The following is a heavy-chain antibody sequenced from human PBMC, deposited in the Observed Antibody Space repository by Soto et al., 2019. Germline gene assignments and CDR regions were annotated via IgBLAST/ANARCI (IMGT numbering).Heavy chain of an antibody. V-gene: IGHV1-24*01. Sequence: SGNAWFKFSGSTITELSMNWVRQAPGEGLECMGGFDLENGETVYAQRFQGRVTMTEESYSDTPYMELSSLRSEDTAVYYCAIQGSRSNQFDHWGQGTMVTVSS. J-gene: IGHJ4*02. CDR2: FDLENGET. CDR3: AIQGSRSNQFDH. CDR1: GSTITELS. D-gene: IGHD6-13*01.